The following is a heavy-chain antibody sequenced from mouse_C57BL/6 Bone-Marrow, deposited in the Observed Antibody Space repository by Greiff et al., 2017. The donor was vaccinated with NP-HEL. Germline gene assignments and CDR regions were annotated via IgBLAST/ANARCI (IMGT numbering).Heavy chain of an antibody. V-gene: IGHV1-18*01. CDR1: GYTFTDYN. Sequence: EVQLQQSGPELVKPGASVKIPCKASGYTFTDYNMDWVKQSHGKSLEWIGDINPNNGGTIYNQKFKGKATLTVDKSSSKAYMELRSLTSEDTAVYYCARSFSYYGSSFYYAMDYWGRGTSVTVSS. CDR3: ARSFSYYGSSFYYAMDY. CDR2: INPNNGGT. D-gene: IGHD1-1*01. J-gene: IGHJ4*01.